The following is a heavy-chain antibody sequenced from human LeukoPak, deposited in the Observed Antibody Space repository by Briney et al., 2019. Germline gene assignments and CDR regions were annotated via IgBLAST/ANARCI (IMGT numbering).Heavy chain of an antibody. Sequence: PSETLSLTCTVSGGSISSYYWSWIRQPPGKGLEWIGYIYYSGSTNYNPSLKSRVTISVDTSKNQFSLKLSSVTAADTAVYYCARARRVPAAKSPYYYYYYMDVWGKGTTVTVSS. CDR2: IYYSGST. D-gene: IGHD2-2*01. CDR3: ARARRVPAAKSPYYYYYYMDV. V-gene: IGHV4-59*01. J-gene: IGHJ6*03. CDR1: GGSISSYY.